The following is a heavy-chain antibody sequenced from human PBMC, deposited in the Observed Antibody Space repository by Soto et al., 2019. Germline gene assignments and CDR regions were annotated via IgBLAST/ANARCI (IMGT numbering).Heavy chain of an antibody. CDR2: IYYSGST. J-gene: IGHJ6*02. Sequence: SETLSLTCTVSGGSISSYYWSWIRQPPGKGLEWIGYIYYSGSTNYNPSLKSRVTISVDTSKNQFSLKLSSVTAEDTAVYYCARDPATTLSHPHYYSGKDVWGQGTTVTVSS. CDR1: GGSISSYY. CDR3: ARDPATTLSHPHYYSGKDV. V-gene: IGHV4-59*01. D-gene: IGHD4-17*01.